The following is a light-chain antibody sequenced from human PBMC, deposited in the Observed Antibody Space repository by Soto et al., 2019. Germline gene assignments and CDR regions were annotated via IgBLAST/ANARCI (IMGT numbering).Light chain of an antibody. J-gene: IGLJ1*01. Sequence: QSALTQPSSVCGSPGQSITISCTGTISDVGNYKYVSWYQQHPGKAPKLMIYEVSNRPSGVSNRFSGSKSGNTASLTISGLQAEDETDYYCFSYTSSGTYVFGTGTKV. CDR2: EVS. CDR1: ISDVGNYKY. CDR3: FSYTSSGTYV. V-gene: IGLV2-14*01.